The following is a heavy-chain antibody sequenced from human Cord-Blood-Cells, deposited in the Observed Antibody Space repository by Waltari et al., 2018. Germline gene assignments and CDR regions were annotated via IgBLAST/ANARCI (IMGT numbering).Heavy chain of an antibody. J-gene: IGHJ4*02. CDR2: IYTSGST. D-gene: IGHD3-3*01. V-gene: IGHV4-4*07. Sequence: TCTVSGGSISSYYWSWIRQPAGKGLEWIGRIYTSGSTNYNPSLKSRVTMSVDTSKNQFSLKLSSVTAADTAVYYCARDRNDFWSGYYFDYWGQGTLVTVSS. CDR1: GGSISSYY. CDR3: ARDRNDFWSGYYFDY.